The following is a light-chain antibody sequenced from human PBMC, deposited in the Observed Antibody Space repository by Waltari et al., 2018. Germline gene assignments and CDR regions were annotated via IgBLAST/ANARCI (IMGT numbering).Light chain of an antibody. CDR2: EDN. Sequence: NFMLPQPHPVSESPRKTVTISCTRSSGRIASTFVQWSQQRPGSAPTTVIYEDNQRPSGVPDRFSGSIDSSSNSASLTISGLKTEDEADYYCQSYDSSNHVVFGGGTKLTVL. V-gene: IGLV6-57*03. CDR1: SGRIASTF. J-gene: IGLJ2*01. CDR3: QSYDSSNHVV.